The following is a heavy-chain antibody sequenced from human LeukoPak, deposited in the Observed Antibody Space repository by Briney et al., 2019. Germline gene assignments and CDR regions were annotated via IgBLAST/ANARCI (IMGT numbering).Heavy chain of an antibody. J-gene: IGHJ4*02. Sequence: GGSLRLSCAASGSTFSTYAMTWVRQAPGKGLEWVSAIRGDGYTYYADSVKGRFTISRDNAKNSLYLQMNSLRAEDTAVYYCARGTRNGELDYWGQGTLVTVSS. CDR2: IRGDGYT. CDR3: ARGTRNGELDY. D-gene: IGHD3-10*01. V-gene: IGHV3-23*01. CDR1: GSTFSTYA.